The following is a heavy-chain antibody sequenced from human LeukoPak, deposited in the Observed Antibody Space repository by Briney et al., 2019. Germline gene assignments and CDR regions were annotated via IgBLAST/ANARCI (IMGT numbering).Heavy chain of an antibody. J-gene: IGHJ4*02. CDR1: GGTFSSYA. V-gene: IGHV1-69*04. Sequence: SVKVSCKASGGTFSSYAISWVRQAPGQGLEWMGRIIPILGIANYAQKFQGRVTITVDKSTSTAYMELSSLRSEDTAVYYCARDRVAVAGPFDHWGQGTLVTVSS. CDR2: IIPILGIA. D-gene: IGHD6-19*01. CDR3: ARDRVAVAGPFDH.